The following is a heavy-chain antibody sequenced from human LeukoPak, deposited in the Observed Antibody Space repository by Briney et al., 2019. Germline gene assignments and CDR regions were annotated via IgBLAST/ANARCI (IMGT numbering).Heavy chain of an antibody. J-gene: IGHJ4*02. V-gene: IGHV3-23*01. D-gene: IGHD3-22*01. Sequence: GGSLRLSCAASGFTFSSYWMSWVRQAPGKGLEWVSAISGSGGSTYYADSVKGRFTISRDNSKNTLYLQMNSLRAEDTAVYYCARDVGDTTGYYPGYWGQGTLVTVSS. CDR1: GFTFSSYW. CDR2: ISGSGGST. CDR3: ARDVGDTTGYYPGY.